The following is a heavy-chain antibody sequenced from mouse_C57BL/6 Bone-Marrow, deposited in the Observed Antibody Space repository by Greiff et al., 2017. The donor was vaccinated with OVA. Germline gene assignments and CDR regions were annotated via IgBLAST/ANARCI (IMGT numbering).Heavy chain of an antibody. D-gene: IGHD2-5*01. V-gene: IGHV1-76*01. CDR3: AGGYYSNYDYFDD. CDR1: GYTFTDYY. Sequence: QVQLQQSGAELVRPGASVKLSCKASGYTFTDYYINWVKQRPGQGLEWIARIYPGSGNTYYNEKFKGKATLTADKSSSTAYMQLSSLTSEDSAVDFCAGGYYSNYDYFDDWGQGTTLTVSS. J-gene: IGHJ2*01. CDR2: IYPGSGNT.